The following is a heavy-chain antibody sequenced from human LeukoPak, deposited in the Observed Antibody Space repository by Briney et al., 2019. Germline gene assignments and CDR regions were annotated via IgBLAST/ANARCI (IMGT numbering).Heavy chain of an antibody. J-gene: IGHJ4*02. V-gene: IGHV1-18*01. CDR2: ISAYNGET. CDR1: GYTFSSFG. CDR3: ASEGYYDSSGYLFFDY. D-gene: IGHD3-22*01. Sequence: GALVTVSCKASGYTFSSFGISWVRQAPGQGLEWIGWISAYNGETNFAQKVQGRVTMTTDTSTDTAYMELGSLRSDDTAVYDCASEGYYDSSGYLFFDYWGQGTLVTVSS.